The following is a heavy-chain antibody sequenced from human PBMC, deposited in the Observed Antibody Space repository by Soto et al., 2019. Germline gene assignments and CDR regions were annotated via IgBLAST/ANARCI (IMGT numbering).Heavy chain of an antibody. Sequence: QVQLVQSGAEVKKPGSSVKVSCKASGGTFSSYAISWVRQAPGQGLEWMGGIIPIFGTANYAQKFRGRVTITADESTTTAYMELRSLRSEDTAVYYFARDKGYSSSWLHYWGQGTLVTVSS. D-gene: IGHD6-13*01. CDR3: ARDKGYSSSWLHY. CDR2: IIPIFGTA. CDR1: GGTFSSYA. J-gene: IGHJ4*02. V-gene: IGHV1-69*12.